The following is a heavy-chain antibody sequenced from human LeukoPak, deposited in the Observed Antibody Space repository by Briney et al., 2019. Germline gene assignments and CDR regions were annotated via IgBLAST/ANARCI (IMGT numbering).Heavy chain of an antibody. V-gene: IGHV4-30-4*01. CDR1: GGSISSGDYY. Sequence: SQTLSLTCTVSGGSISSGDYYWSWIRQPPGKGLEWIGYIYYSGSTYYHPSLKSRVTISVDTSKNQFSLKLSSVTAADTAVYSCASYYYGSGSYYREIFDYWGQGTLVTVSS. CDR3: ASYYYGSGSYYREIFDY. CDR2: IYYSGST. D-gene: IGHD3-10*01. J-gene: IGHJ4*02.